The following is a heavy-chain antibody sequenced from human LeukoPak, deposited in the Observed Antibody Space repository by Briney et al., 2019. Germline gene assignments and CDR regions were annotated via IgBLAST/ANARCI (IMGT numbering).Heavy chain of an antibody. CDR3: ARRVSGWNFQTAEYFQH. CDR2: MNPNSGNT. V-gene: IGHV1-8*01. J-gene: IGHJ1*01. D-gene: IGHD1-7*01. Sequence: ASVKVSCKASGYIFTSYDINWVRQATGQGLEWMGWMNPNSGNTGYAQKFQGRVTMTRNTSISTAYMELSSLRSEDTAVYYCARRVSGWNFQTAEYFQHWGQGTLVTVSS. CDR1: GYIFTSYD.